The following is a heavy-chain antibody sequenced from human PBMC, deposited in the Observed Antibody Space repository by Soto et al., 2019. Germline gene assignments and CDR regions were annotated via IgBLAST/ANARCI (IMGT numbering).Heavy chain of an antibody. Sequence: VGSLRLSCAASGFTFSSYSMNWVRQAPGKGLEWVSSISSSSSYIYYADSVKGRFTISRDNAKNSLYLQMNSLRAEDTAVYYCARDVIVAKITPNYYYYYGMDVWGQGTTVTVSS. V-gene: IGHV3-21*01. CDR3: ARDVIVAKITPNYYYYYGMDV. J-gene: IGHJ6*02. CDR1: GFTFSSYS. D-gene: IGHD5-12*01. CDR2: ISSSSSYI.